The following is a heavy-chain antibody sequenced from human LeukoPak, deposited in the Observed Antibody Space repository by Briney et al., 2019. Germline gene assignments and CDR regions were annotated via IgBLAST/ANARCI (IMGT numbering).Heavy chain of an antibody. CDR2: IGTTDDT. CDR1: GFTFSSYD. J-gene: IGHJ3*02. Sequence: GGSLRLSCAASGFTFSSYDMHWVRQVPGKGLEWVSGIGTTDDTYYSGSVKGRFTISKENAKNSLYLQINSLRAGDTAVFYCARSSGALENAFDIWGQGTMVTVSS. D-gene: IGHD7-27*01. V-gene: IGHV3-13*01. CDR3: ARSSGALENAFDI.